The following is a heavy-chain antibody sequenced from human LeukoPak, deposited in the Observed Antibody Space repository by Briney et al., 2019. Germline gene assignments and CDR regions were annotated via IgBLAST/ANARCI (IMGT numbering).Heavy chain of an antibody. D-gene: IGHD3-22*01. J-gene: IGHJ4*02. V-gene: IGHV1-3*01. CDR2: INAGNGNT. CDR3: ARGGVPGYFYDSSGYYYHYFDF. Sequence: ASVNVSCKASGYSFTSYAMHWVRQAPGQRLEWMGWINAGNGNTKYSQKFQGRVTITRDTSASTAYMELSSLRSEDTAVYYCARGGVPGYFYDSSGYYYHYFDFWGQGTLVTVSS. CDR1: GYSFTSYA.